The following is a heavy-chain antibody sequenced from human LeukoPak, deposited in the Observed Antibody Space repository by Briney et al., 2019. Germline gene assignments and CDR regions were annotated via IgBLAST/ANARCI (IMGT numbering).Heavy chain of an antibody. J-gene: IGHJ4*02. D-gene: IGHD6-13*01. CDR1: GSSFTSYW. Sequence: GESLQISCKGSGSSFTSYWIGWVRQVPGKGLEWMGIIYPGDSDTRYSPSFQGQVTISADKSISTAYLQWSSLKASDTAMYYCAMSSSPYYFDYWGQGTLVAVSS. CDR3: AMSSSPYYFDY. CDR2: IYPGDSDT. V-gene: IGHV5-51*01.